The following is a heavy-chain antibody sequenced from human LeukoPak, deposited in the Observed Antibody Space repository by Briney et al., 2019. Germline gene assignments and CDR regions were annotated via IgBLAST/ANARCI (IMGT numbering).Heavy chain of an antibody. CDR3: AKEMVGNDY. V-gene: IGHV3-53*01. J-gene: IGHJ4*02. CDR1: GFTVSTHS. CDR2: IYSDNT. Sequence: GGSLRLSCTVSGFTVSTHSMSWVRQAPGKGLEWVSFIYSDNTHYSDSVKGRFTISTDNSKNTLYLQMNSLRGEATAVYYCAKEMVGNDYWGQGTLVTVSS. D-gene: IGHD2-15*01.